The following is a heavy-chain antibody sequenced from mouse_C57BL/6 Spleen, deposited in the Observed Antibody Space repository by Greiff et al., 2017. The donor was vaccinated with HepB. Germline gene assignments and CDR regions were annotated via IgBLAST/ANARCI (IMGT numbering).Heavy chain of an antibody. D-gene: IGHD1-1*01. Sequence: QVQLKQSGSELVKPGASVKISCKASGYTFTDYYINWVKQRPGQGLEWIGWIFPGSGSTYYNEKFKGKATLTVDKSSSTAYMLLSSLTSEDSAVYFCARRDYYGSSPWFAYWGQGTLVTVSA. CDR3: ARRDYYGSSPWFAY. CDR1: GYTFTDYY. J-gene: IGHJ3*01. V-gene: IGHV1-75*01. CDR2: IFPGSGST.